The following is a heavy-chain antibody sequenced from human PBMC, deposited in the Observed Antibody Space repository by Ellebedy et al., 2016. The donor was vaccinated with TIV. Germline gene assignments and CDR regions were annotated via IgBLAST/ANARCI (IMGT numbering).Heavy chain of an antibody. V-gene: IGHV1-46*01. CDR1: GYTFTSYY. D-gene: IGHD4-17*01. CDR2: INPSGGST. CDR3: ARDVGEEHDYGDLFDY. Sequence: ASVKVSCXASGYTFTSYYMHWVRQAPGQGLEWMGIINPSGGSTSYAQKFQGRVTMTRDTSTSTVYMELSSLRSEDTAVYYCARDVGEEHDYGDLFDYWGQGTLVTVSS. J-gene: IGHJ4*02.